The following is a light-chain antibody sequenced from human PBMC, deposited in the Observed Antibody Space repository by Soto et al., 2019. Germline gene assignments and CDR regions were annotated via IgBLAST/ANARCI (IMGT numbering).Light chain of an antibody. CDR1: QTIRIY. J-gene: IGKJ1*01. Sequence: DIQMTQSPSSLSASVGDSVTITCRSSQTIRIYLNWYQQKPGRSPELLIYAASSLHSGVPSRFSGSRSGTDFTLTISSLRPGDSATYFCQQSYSTPWTFGQGTKVEVK. CDR3: QQSYSTPWT. V-gene: IGKV1-39*01. CDR2: AAS.